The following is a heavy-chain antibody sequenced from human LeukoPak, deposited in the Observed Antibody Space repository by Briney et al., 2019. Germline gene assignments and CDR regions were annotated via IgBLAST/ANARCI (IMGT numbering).Heavy chain of an antibody. V-gene: IGHV1-69*13. D-gene: IGHD3-10*01. J-gene: IGHJ5*02. Sequence: ASVKVSCKASGGTFSSYAISWVRQAPGQGLEWMGGIIPIFGTANYAQEFQGRVTITAYESTSTAYMELSSLRSEDTAVYYCARAITMVRGVTRWFDPWGQGTLVTVSS. CDR2: IIPIFGTA. CDR3: ARAITMVRGVTRWFDP. CDR1: GGTFSSYA.